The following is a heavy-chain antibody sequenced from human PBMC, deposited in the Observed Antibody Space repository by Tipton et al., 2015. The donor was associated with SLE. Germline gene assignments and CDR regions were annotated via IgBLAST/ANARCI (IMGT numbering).Heavy chain of an antibody. Sequence: TLSLTCTVSGASISSTSYYWGWIRQAPGKGLEWIGSIYYSGSTYYNPSLKSRVTISVDTSKNQFSLKLSSVTAAGTAVYYCATRGPYHYFDYWGQGTLVTVSS. CDR2: IYYSGST. J-gene: IGHJ4*02. CDR1: GASISSTSYY. D-gene: IGHD2-15*01. CDR3: ATRGPYHYFDY. V-gene: IGHV4-39*07.